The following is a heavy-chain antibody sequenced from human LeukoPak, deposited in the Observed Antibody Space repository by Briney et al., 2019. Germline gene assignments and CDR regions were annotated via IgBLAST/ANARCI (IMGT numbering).Heavy chain of an antibody. V-gene: IGHV4-39*07. J-gene: IGHJ3*02. CDR1: GGSVSSSSYY. CDR2: IYHSGST. CDR3: ARVYYYDSSGYPRAFDI. D-gene: IGHD3-22*01. Sequence: PSETLSLTCTVSGGSVSSSSYYWGWIRQPPGKGLEWVGTIYHSGSTYYNPSLKSRVTISVDTSKNQFSLKLSSVTAADTAVYYCARVYYYDSSGYPRAFDIWGQGTMVTVSS.